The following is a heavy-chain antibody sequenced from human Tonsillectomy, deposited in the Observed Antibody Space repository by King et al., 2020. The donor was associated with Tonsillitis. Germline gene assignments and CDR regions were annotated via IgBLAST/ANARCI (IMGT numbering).Heavy chain of an antibody. CDR2: ISAYNGNT. CDR3: ARDNPYYYFDY. CDR1: GYTYTSYG. J-gene: IGHJ4*02. Sequence: VQLVESGAEVKKPGASVKVSCKASGYTYTSYGISWVREAPGQGLEWMGWISAYNGNTHYAQKLQGRVTMTTDTSTTTAYMELRSLRSDDTAVYYCARDNPYYYFDYWGQGTLVTVSS. D-gene: IGHD1-14*01. V-gene: IGHV1-18*04.